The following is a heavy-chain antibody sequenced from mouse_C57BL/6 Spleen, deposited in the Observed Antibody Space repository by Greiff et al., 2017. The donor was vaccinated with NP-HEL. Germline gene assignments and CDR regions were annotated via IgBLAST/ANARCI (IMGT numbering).Heavy chain of an antibody. Sequence: EVQVVESGGGLVQPGGSLSLSCAASGFTFTDYYMSWVRQPPGKALEWLGFIRNKANGYTTEYSASVKGRFTISRDNSQSILYLQMNALRAEDSATYYWARVRGYDAMDYWGQGTSVTVSS. CDR2: IRNKANGYTT. CDR3: ARVRGYDAMDY. CDR1: GFTFTDYY. J-gene: IGHJ4*01. V-gene: IGHV7-3*01.